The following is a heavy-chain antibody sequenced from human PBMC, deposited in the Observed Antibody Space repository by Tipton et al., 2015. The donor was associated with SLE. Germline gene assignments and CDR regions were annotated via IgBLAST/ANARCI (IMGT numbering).Heavy chain of an antibody. CDR3: ARGEGDFWSDPYYYGMDV. D-gene: IGHD3-3*01. Sequence: TLSLTCAVSGGSITSGSYHWSWIRQPAGKGLEWIGYIYTSGSTNYNPSLKSRVTISVDTSKNQFSLKLSSVTAADTAVYYCARGEGDFWSDPYYYGMDVWGQGTTVTVSS. CDR2: IYTSGST. V-gene: IGHV4-61*09. CDR1: GGSITSGSYH. J-gene: IGHJ6*02.